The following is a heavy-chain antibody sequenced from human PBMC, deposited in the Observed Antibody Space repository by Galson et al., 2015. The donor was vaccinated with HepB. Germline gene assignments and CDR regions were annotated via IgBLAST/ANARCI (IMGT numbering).Heavy chain of an antibody. V-gene: IGHV3-53*01. CDR2: IYSGGST. D-gene: IGHD1-26*01. J-gene: IGHJ4*02. Sequence: SLRLSCAASGFTVSSNYMSWVRQAPGKGLEWVSVIYSGGSTKYADSVKGRFAISRDNSKNTVYLQMNSLRAEDTAVYYCAKDRGISGSYYVLDYWGQGTLVTVSS. CDR1: GFTVSSNY. CDR3: AKDRGISGSYYVLDY.